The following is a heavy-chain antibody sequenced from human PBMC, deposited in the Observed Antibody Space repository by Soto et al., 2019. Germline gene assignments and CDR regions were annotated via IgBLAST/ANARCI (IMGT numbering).Heavy chain of an antibody. CDR2: LYYGRSA. V-gene: IGHV4-30-2*01. D-gene: IGHD2-8*02. Sequence: PSETLSLTCAVSGGSISSGGYSWSWIRQPPGKGLESIGYLYYGRSANYNPSLKSRVTLSVDTSKNQFSLKLTSVTAADTAVYYCARDKITGLFDYWGQGTLVTVS. CDR3: ARDKITGLFDY. J-gene: IGHJ4*02. CDR1: GGSISSGGYS.